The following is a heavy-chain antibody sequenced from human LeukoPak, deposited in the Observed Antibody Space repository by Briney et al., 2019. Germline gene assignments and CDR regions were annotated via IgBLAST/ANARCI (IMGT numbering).Heavy chain of an antibody. Sequence: SVKVSCKASGGTFSSYAISWVRQAPGQGLEWMGGIIPIFGTANYAQKFQGRVTITADESTSTAYMELSSLRSEDTAVYYCATGDYYDSSGYLPSFDYWGQGTLVTVSS. CDR3: ATGDYYDSSGYLPSFDY. CDR2: IIPIFGTA. V-gene: IGHV1-69*13. CDR1: GGTFSSYA. J-gene: IGHJ4*02. D-gene: IGHD3-22*01.